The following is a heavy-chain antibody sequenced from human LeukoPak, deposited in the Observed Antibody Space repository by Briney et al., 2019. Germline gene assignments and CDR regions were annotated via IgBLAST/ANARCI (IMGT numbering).Heavy chain of an antibody. CDR2: IYYSGST. J-gene: IGHJ6*03. Sequence: SETLSLTCTVSGGSISSYYWSWIRQPPGKGLEWIGYIYYSGSTNYNPSLKSRVTMSVDTSKNQFSLKLSSVTAADTAVYYCARGLKKQYYDFWSADMGYYYYMDVWGKGTTVTVSS. CDR1: GGSISSYY. V-gene: IGHV4-59*12. CDR3: ARGLKKQYYDFWSADMGYYYYMDV. D-gene: IGHD3-3*01.